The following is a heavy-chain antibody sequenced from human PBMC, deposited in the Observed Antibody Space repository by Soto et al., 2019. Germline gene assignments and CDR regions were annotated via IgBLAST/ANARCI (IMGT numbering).Heavy chain of an antibody. V-gene: IGHV4-34*01. CDR1: GGSFSGYY. CDR3: ALRSMRGTSSRAFDY. J-gene: IGHJ4*02. D-gene: IGHD1-1*01. Sequence: SETLSLTCAVYGGSFSGYYWSWIRQPPGKGLEWIGEINHSGSTNYNPSLKSRVTISVDTSKNQFSLKLSSVTAADTAVYYCALRSMRGTSSRAFDYWGQGTLVTVSS. CDR2: INHSGST.